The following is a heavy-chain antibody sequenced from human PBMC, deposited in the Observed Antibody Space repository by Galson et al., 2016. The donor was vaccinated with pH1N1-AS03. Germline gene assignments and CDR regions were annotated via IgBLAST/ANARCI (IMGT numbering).Heavy chain of an antibody. D-gene: IGHD1-7*01. V-gene: IGHV1-69*05. CDR2: FIPIFGTT. CDR3: ARNSDSLGAFDD. CDR1: GGAFDNHP. J-gene: IGHJ3*01. Sequence: SVKVSCKASGGAFDNHPINWVRQAPGQGLEWMGGFIPIFGTTNYAPKYQGRVTFTTDDSTTTVYMELSNLSSEDTAVYYCARNSDSLGAFDDWGQGTMVIVSS.